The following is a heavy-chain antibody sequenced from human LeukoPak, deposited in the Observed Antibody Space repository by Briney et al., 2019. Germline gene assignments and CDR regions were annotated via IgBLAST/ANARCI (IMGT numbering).Heavy chain of an antibody. D-gene: IGHD7-27*01. J-gene: IGHJ4*02. V-gene: IGHV3-7*01. CDR3: AAKLGASY. CDR2: IKQDGSEK. CDR1: GFTLSTFW. Sequence: GGSLRLSCAASGFTLSTFWMSWVRQAPGKGLEWVANIKQDGSEKYYVDSVKGRFTISRDNAKNSLYLQMNSLRADDTAVYYCAAKLGASYWGQGTLVTVPS.